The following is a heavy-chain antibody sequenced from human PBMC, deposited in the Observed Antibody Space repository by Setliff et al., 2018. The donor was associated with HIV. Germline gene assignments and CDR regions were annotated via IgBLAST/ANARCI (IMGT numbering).Heavy chain of an antibody. J-gene: IGHJ4*02. CDR2: IHYTGSH. D-gene: IGHD3-10*01. CDR3: ARVGYHGSGRYSFDY. Sequence: SETLSLTCIVSGASISSGGHYWSWIRQQPGKGLEWIGYIHYTGSHFYNPSLKSRVTISVDTSKNQFSLNLSSVTAAETAVYYCARVGYHGSGRYSFDYWGQGTLVTVSS. V-gene: IGHV4-31*02. CDR1: GASISSGGHY.